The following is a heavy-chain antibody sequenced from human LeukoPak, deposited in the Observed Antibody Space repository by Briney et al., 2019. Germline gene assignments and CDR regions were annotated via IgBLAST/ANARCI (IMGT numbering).Heavy chain of an antibody. CDR3: ARGSSWEAKKWFDP. Sequence: SETLSLTCAVYGGSFSGYYWSWIRQPPGKGLEWIGEINHSGSTNYNPSLKSRVTISVDTSKNQFSLKLSSVTATDTAVYYCARGSSWEAKKWFDPWGQGTLVTVSS. J-gene: IGHJ5*02. D-gene: IGHD6-13*01. CDR1: GGSFSGYY. CDR2: INHSGST. V-gene: IGHV4-34*01.